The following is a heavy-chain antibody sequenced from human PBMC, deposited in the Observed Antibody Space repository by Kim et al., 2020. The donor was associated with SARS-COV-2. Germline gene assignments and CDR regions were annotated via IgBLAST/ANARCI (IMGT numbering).Heavy chain of an antibody. CDR1: GFTFSSYA. J-gene: IGHJ5*02. CDR3: AGPDDYGDLYNWFDP. CDR2: ISGSGGST. D-gene: IGHD4-17*01. Sequence: GGSLRLSCAASGFTFSSYAMSWVRQAPGKGLEWVSAISGSGGSTYYADSVKGRFTISRDNSKNTLYLQMNSLRAEDTAVYYCAGPDDYGDLYNWFDPWGQGTLVTVSS. V-gene: IGHV3-23*01.